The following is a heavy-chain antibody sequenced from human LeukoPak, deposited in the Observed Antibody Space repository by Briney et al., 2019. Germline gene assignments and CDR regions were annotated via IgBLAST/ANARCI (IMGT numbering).Heavy chain of an antibody. Sequence: SETLSLTCTVTGDSITSNNYYWAWIRQPPGKGLEWIGSIYYSGTTYYNPSLKSRVTISVDTSNNQFSLKLSSVTAADTAVYYCARAPPTGAFDIWGQGTMVTVSS. V-gene: IGHV4-39*07. CDR1: GDSITSNNYY. J-gene: IGHJ3*02. CDR3: ARAPPTGAFDI. CDR2: IYYSGTT.